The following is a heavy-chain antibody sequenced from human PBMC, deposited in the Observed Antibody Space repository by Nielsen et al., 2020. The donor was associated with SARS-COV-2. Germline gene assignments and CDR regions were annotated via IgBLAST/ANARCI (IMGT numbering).Heavy chain of an antibody. CDR1: GGSFSGYY. J-gene: IGHJ4*02. CDR2: INHSGST. V-gene: IGHV4-34*01. Sequence: SETLSLTCAVYGGSFSGYYWSWIRQPPGKGLEWIGEINHSGSTNYNPSLKSRVTISVDTSKNQFSLKLSSVTAADTAVYYCARRLASSWYELPNDYLGQGTLVTVSS. CDR3: ARRLASSWYELPNDY. D-gene: IGHD6-13*01.